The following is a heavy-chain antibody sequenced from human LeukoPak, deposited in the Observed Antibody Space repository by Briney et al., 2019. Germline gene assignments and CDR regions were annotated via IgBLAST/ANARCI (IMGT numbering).Heavy chain of an antibody. J-gene: IGHJ4*02. CDR1: GYTFTGYY. Sequence: ASVKVSCKASGYTFTGYYMHWVRQAPGQGLEWMGWINPNSGGTNYAQKFQGRVTMTRDTSISTAYMELSRLRSDDTAVYYCARDGAYDSSGYYPPYTDYWGQGTLVTVSS. D-gene: IGHD3-22*01. CDR2: INPNSGGT. V-gene: IGHV1-2*02. CDR3: ARDGAYDSSGYYPPYTDY.